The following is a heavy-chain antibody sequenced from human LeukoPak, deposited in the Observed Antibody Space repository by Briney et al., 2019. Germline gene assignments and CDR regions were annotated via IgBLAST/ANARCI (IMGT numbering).Heavy chain of an antibody. Sequence: ASVKVSCKASGGTFSSYAISWVRQAPGQGLEWMGWINPNSGGTNYAQKFQGRVTMTRGTSISTAYMELSSLRSDDTAVYYCARDGQGAGYNWFDPWGQGTLVTVSS. D-gene: IGHD2-2*01. V-gene: IGHV1-2*02. J-gene: IGHJ5*02. CDR1: GGTFSSYA. CDR3: ARDGQGAGYNWFDP. CDR2: INPNSGGT.